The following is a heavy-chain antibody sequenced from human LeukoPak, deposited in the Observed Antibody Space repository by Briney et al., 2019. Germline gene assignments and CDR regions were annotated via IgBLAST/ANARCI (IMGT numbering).Heavy chain of an antibody. CDR1: GGSRRSVDYF. D-gene: IGHD2-2*01. CDR3: ARHTTGGGSSTSWSPFDH. V-gene: IGHV4-30-2*01. CDR2: IYHSGST. J-gene: IGHJ4*02. Sequence: SQTLSPTCAVSGGSRRSVDYFWSWARQPPGKGLEWSGEIYHSGSTNYKPSLKSRGTISVDKSKNQFSLNLSSATAADTAVYYCARHTTGGGSSTSWSPFDHWGQGTLVTVSS.